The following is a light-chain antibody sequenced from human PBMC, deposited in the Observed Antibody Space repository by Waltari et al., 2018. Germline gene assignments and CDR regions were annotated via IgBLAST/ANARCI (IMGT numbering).Light chain of an antibody. CDR3: CSYAGSSSPRL. Sequence: QSALTQPASVSGSPGQSITISSTGSSSDVGNFNLVSWYQLPPGKAPKLLIFEATKRPSGISYHFSGSKSGNTASLTISGLQAEDEADYFCCSYAGSSSPRLFGGGTKLSVL. CDR1: SSDVGNFNL. V-gene: IGLV2-23*01. J-gene: IGLJ3*02. CDR2: EAT.